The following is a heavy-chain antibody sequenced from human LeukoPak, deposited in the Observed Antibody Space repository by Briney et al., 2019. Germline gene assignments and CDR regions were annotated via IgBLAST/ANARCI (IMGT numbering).Heavy chain of an antibody. D-gene: IGHD6-19*01. CDR1: GCTFSSYA. CDR2: IIPYFGTA. V-gene: IGHV1-69*05. Sequence: SVKVSCKASGCTFSSYAISWVRQAPGQGLEWMGGIIPYFGTANYAQKFQGRVTITTDTSTSTAYMEVSSLRSEDTAVYYCARDEGSGWPDWGQGTLVTVSS. CDR3: ARDEGSGWPD. J-gene: IGHJ4*02.